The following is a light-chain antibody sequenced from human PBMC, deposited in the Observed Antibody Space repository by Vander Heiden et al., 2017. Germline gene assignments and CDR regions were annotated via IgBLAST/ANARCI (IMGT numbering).Light chain of an antibody. CDR1: QSVSSY. Sequence: EIGVTQSSATLSLSPGERATLSCRASQSVSSYLAWYQQKPGQAPRLLIYDASNRATGIPARFSGSGSGTDFTLTISSLEPEDFAVYYCQQRSNWPPYTFGQGTKLEIK. V-gene: IGKV3-11*01. CDR2: DAS. J-gene: IGKJ2*01. CDR3: QQRSNWPPYT.